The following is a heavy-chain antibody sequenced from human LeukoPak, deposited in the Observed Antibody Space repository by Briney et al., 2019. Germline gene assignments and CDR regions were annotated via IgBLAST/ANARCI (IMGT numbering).Heavy chain of an antibody. D-gene: IGHD6-13*01. J-gene: IGHJ4*02. CDR3: HPLGYTSN. CDR2: VKNDGST. V-gene: IGHV3-74*01. Sequence: GGSLRLSCVVSGFTSGFTFSSRWMHWVRQAPGKGLVWVSPVKNDGSTNYADSVKGRFTVSRDNAENTLYLQMNNLRVEDTALYFCHPLGYTSNWGQGTLVTVSS. CDR1: GFTFSSRW.